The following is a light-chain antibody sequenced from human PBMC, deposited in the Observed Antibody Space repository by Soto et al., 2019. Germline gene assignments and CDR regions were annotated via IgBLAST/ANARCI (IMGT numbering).Light chain of an antibody. CDR2: AAS. CDR1: QSISSY. Sequence: DIQMTQSPSSLSASVGDRVTITCRASQSISSYLHWYQQKPGKAPKLLIDAASSLQSGVPSRFSGSGSGTDFTLTISSLQPEDFATYYCQQSYSTPRTFGQGTKVDI. J-gene: IGKJ1*01. CDR3: QQSYSTPRT. V-gene: IGKV1-39*01.